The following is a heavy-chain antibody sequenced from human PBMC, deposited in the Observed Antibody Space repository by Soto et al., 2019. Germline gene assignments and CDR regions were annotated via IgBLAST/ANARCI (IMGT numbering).Heavy chain of an antibody. CDR2: LYYGGST. CDR3: ARLGEELVVVPATKEVVTTALYWYFDL. Sequence: PSETLSLTCTVSGGSISRSNYYWGWIRQPPGKGLEWIVGLYYGGSTFYNPSLNSRVTISVDTSKNQFSLKLSSVTAADTAVYYCARLGEELVVVPATKEVVTTALYWYFDLWGRGTLVTVSS. V-gene: IGHV4-39*01. CDR1: GGSISRSNYY. J-gene: IGHJ2*01. D-gene: IGHD2-2*01.